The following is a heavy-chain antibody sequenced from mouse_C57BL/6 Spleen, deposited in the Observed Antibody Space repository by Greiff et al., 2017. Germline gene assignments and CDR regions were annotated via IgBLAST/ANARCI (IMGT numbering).Heavy chain of an antibody. CDR2: IYPGDGDT. J-gene: IGHJ2*01. Sequence: VQLQQSGPELVKPGASVKISCKASGYAFSSSWMNWVKQRPGKGLEWIGRIYPGDGDTNYNGKFKGKATLTADKSSSTAYMQLSSLTSEDSAVYFCAAGRTFDYWGQGTTLTVSS. CDR3: AAGRTFDY. CDR1: GYAFSSSW. V-gene: IGHV1-82*01.